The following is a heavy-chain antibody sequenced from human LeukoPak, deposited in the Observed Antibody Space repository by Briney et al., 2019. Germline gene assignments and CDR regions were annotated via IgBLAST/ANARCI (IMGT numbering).Heavy chain of an antibody. CDR2: ISGSGGSP. CDR3: ARTKVPSGVNMVFDM. CDR1: VFALSSND. V-gene: IGHV3-23*01. D-gene: IGHD1-1*01. J-gene: IGHJ3*02. Sequence: RGSLRPACAASVFALSSNDITWVRPAHGKGMGWVSAISGSGGSPYYADSVKGRFTLSRDNSKRTLCLYVNSLRAEDAAVYYCARTKVPSGVNMVFDMWGRGTLDTVSS.